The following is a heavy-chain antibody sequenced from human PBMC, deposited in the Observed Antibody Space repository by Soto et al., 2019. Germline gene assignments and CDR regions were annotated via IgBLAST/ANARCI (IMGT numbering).Heavy chain of an antibody. D-gene: IGHD1-7*01. CDR2: IIPICGTA. V-gene: IGHV1-69*06. CDR1: GGTCSSYA. J-gene: IGHJ5*02. Sequence: QVQLVQSGAEVKKPGSSVKVSCKASGGTCSSYAISWVRQSPGQGLEWMGGIIPICGTANYAQKFQGRVTITADKSTSTASMELSSLRSEDTAVYYCARRRTTMWSWFHPWGQGTPVTVSS. CDR3: ARRRTTMWSWFHP.